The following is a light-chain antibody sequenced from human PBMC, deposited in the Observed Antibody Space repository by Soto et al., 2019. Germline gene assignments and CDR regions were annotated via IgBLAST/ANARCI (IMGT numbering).Light chain of an antibody. CDR1: QSVSSNY. Sequence: EIVLTQSPGTLSLSAGERATLSCRASQSVSSNYFAWFQQRPGQAPRLLIYGVSTRATGTPDRFSASGSATEFTLNINRLEPEDVAVYYCHQYGASPWTFGQGTKVEIK. V-gene: IGKV3-20*01. J-gene: IGKJ1*01. CDR3: HQYGASPWT. CDR2: GVS.